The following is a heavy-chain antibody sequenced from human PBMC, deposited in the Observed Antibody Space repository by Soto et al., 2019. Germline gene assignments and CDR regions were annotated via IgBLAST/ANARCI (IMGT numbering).Heavy chain of an antibody. V-gene: IGHV4-39*01. CDR3: ARHTPAISVSDH. Sequence: QLQLQESGPGLVKPSETLSLTCTVSGGSISSSSYYWGWIRQPLGKGLEWIGSIYYSVSTYYNPSLKSRVTISVDTSKNPFSLKLSSVTAADTAVYYCARHTPAISVSDHWGQGTLVTVSS. J-gene: IGHJ4*02. D-gene: IGHD2-15*01. CDR1: GGSISSSSYY. CDR2: IYYSVST.